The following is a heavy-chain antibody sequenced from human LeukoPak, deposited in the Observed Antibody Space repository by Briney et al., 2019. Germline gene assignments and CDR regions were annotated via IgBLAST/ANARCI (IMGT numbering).Heavy chain of an antibody. CDR3: AKNLYYYDSSAIAGYFDY. Sequence: PGGSLRLSCAVSGFTFSNYGMHWVRQAPGKGLEWVAIIWYDGSHKYYADSVKGRFTISRDNSKNTLYLQMNSLRAEDTAVYYCAKNLYYYDSSAIAGYFDYWGQGTLVTVSS. CDR1: GFTFSNYG. J-gene: IGHJ4*02. CDR2: IWYDGSHK. V-gene: IGHV3-33*06. D-gene: IGHD3-22*01.